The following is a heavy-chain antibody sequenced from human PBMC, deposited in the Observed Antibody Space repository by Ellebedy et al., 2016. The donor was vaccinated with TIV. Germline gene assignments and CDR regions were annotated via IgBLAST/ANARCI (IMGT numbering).Heavy chain of an antibody. V-gene: IGHV1-18*04. CDR1: GYTFSDYG. CDR2: ISGDNGIR. CDR3: AREEMYFYDSAGFYYGSHGMDV. Sequence: AASVKVSCKASGYTFSDYGITWVRQAPGQGPEWMGWISGDNGIRQYAQKFQHRVTMTTDTSTNTAYMELRSLRSDDTAVYYCAREEMYFYDSAGFYYGSHGMDVWGQGTTVIVSS. J-gene: IGHJ6*02. D-gene: IGHD3-22*01.